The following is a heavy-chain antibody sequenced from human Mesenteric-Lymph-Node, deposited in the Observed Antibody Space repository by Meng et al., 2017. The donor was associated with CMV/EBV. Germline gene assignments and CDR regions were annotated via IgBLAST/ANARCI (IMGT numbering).Heavy chain of an antibody. J-gene: IGHJ6*02. CDR2: IFYIGST. D-gene: IGHD6-19*01. Sequence: SETLSLTCTVSGGSVSGYYWSWIRQPPGKGLEWIGHIFYIGSTNYNPSLKSRVTMSIDTSKNQCSLKLTSVTAADTAVYYCATRGYSSGWDYYYYGMDVWGQGTTVTVSS. CDR3: ATRGYSSGWDYYYYGMDV. CDR1: GGSVSGYY. V-gene: IGHV4-59*02.